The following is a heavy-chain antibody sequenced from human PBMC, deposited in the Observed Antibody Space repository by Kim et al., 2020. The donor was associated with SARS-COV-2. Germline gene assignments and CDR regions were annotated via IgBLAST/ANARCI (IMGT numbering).Heavy chain of an antibody. D-gene: IGHD3-16*01. V-gene: IGHV3-33*01. CDR1: GFSFSGYG. CDR3: ERTSITRNIYN. Sequence: GGSLRLSCAASGFSFSGYGIHWVRQAPGKGLEWVAEISCDGNHQAYAVAATVRVTISIDNDKNTVHLQMHNLTVEDTAADDCERTSITRNIYNLGQ. J-gene: IGHJ1*01. CDR2: ISCDGNHQ.